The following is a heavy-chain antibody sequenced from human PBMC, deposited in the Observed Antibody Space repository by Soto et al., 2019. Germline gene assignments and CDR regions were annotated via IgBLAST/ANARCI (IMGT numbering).Heavy chain of an antibody. J-gene: IGHJ6*02. CDR2: IYSGGST. Sequence: PGGSLRLSCAASGFTVSSNYMSWVRQAPGKGLEWVSVIYSGGSTYYADSVKGRFTISRDNSKNTLYLQMNSLRAEDTAVYYCAREVWFGELFYGMDVWGQGTTVTVSS. V-gene: IGHV3-66*01. CDR3: AREVWFGELFYGMDV. D-gene: IGHD3-10*01. CDR1: GFTVSSNY.